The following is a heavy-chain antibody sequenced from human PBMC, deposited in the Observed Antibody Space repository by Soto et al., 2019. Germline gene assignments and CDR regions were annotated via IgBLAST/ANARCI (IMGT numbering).Heavy chain of an antibody. CDR1: GYTFSTSG. CDR2: ISPYNGDT. J-gene: IGHJ6*02. Sequence: QVQLVQSGAEVRKPGSSVKVSCKASGYTFSTSGMSWLRQAPGQGLEWMGWISPYNGDTNDAPKFQDRVTMTSDTSTSTVYMELRSLRSDDTVVYYCARAGAAPYSYYGMDVWCQWTRVTVSS. D-gene: IGHD2-15*01. CDR3: ARAGAAPYSYYGMDV. V-gene: IGHV1-18*01.